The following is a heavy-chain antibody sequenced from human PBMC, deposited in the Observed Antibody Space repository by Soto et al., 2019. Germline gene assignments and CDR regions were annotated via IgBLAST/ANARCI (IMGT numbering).Heavy chain of an antibody. J-gene: IGHJ4*02. CDR1: GGTFSSYA. CDR3: AREYYYDSSGYYYDY. V-gene: IGHV1-69*13. CDR2: IIPIFGTA. Sequence: AASVKVSCKASGGTFSSYAISWVRQAPGQGLEWMGGIIPIFGTANYAQKFQGRVTITADESTSTAYMELCSLRSEDTAVYYCAREYYYDSSGYYYDYWGQGTLVTVSS. D-gene: IGHD3-22*01.